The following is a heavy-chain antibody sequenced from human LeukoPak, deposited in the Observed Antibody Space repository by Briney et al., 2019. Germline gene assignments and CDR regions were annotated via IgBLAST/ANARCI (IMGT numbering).Heavy chain of an antibody. CDR1: GGSISNYY. CDR3: ARVAHCSSTTCYQGIFDY. Sequence: SETLSLTCTVSGGSISNYYWSGIRQPPGKGLEWVGHIYYSGSTNYNPSLKSRVTISVDTSKNQFSLKLSSVTAADTAVYYCARVAHCSSTTCYQGIFDYWGQGTLVTVSS. J-gene: IGHJ4*02. CDR2: IYYSGST. V-gene: IGHV4-59*01. D-gene: IGHD2-2*01.